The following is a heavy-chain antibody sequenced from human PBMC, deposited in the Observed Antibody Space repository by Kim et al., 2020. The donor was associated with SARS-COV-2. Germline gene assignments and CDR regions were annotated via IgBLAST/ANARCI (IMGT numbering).Heavy chain of an antibody. CDR2: INRNSDST. CDR1: GFTFEDYG. Sequence: GGSLRLSCDASGFTFEDYGMSWVRQAPGKGLEWVSGINRNSDSTGYVDSVKGRFIISRDNAKKSLYLQMNSLRAEDTAFYHCVRGCVGGPFGLWGQGIRGTASS. D-gene: IGHD3-10*01. CDR3: VRGCVGGPFGL. J-gene: IGHJ4*02. V-gene: IGHV3-20*01.